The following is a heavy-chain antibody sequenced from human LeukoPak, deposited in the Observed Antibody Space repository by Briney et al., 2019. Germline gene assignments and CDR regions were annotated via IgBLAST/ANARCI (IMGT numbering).Heavy chain of an antibody. CDR1: GYSISSGYY. D-gene: IGHD1-7*01. CDR3: ARAYNWNSNWFDP. J-gene: IGHJ5*02. Sequence: SETLSLACTVSGYSISSGYYWGWIRQPPGKGLEWIGSIYHSGSTYYNPSLKSRVTISVDTSKNQFSLKLSSVTAADTAVYYCARAYNWNSNWFDPWGQGTLVTVSS. CDR2: IYHSGST. V-gene: IGHV4-38-2*02.